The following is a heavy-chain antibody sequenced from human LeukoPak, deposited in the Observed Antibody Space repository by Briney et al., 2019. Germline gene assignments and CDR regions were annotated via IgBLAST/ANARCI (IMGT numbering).Heavy chain of an antibody. V-gene: IGHV1-69*04. J-gene: IGHJ5*02. Sequence: SVKVSCKASGGTFSSYAISWVRQAPGQGLEWMGRIIPILGIANYAQKFQGRVTITADKSTSTAYMELSSLRSEDTAVYYRARAGRLRYYYDSSGYYFGWFDPWGQGTLVTVSS. CDR3: ARAGRLRYYYDSSGYYFGWFDP. CDR1: GGTFSSYA. D-gene: IGHD3-22*01. CDR2: IIPILGIA.